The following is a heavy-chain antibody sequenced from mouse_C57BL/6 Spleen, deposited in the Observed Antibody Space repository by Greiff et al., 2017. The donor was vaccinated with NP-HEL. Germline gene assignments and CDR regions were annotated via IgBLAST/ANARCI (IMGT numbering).Heavy chain of an antibody. J-gene: IGHJ3*01. Sequence: EVQLQQSGPELVKPGASVKISCKASGYTFTDYYMNWVKQSHGKSLEWIGDINPNNGGTSYNQKFKGKATLTVDKSSSTAYMELRSLTSEDSAVYYCARNMVPAWFAYWGQGTLVTVSA. CDR3: ARNMVPAWFAY. D-gene: IGHD2-2*01. V-gene: IGHV1-26*01. CDR2: INPNNGGT. CDR1: GYTFTDYY.